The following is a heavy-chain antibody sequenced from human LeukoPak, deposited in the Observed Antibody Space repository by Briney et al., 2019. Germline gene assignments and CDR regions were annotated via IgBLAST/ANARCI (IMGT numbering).Heavy chain of an antibody. Sequence: GGSLRLSCAASGFTFTSYAMSWVRQAPGMGLEWVSAISGSGGGTYYADSVKGRFTISRDNAKNSLYLQMNSLRAEDTAVYYCARSGYSSSWFNDYWGQGTLVTVSS. CDR1: GFTFTSYA. J-gene: IGHJ4*02. D-gene: IGHD6-13*01. V-gene: IGHV3-23*01. CDR2: ISGSGGGT. CDR3: ARSGYSSSWFNDY.